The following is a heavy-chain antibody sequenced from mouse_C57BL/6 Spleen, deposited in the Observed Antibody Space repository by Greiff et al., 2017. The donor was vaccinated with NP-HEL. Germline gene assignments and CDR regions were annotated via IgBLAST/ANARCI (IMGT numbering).Heavy chain of an antibody. Sequence: VQLQQPGAELVMPGASVKLSCKASGYTFTSYWMHWVKQRPGQGLEWIGEIDPSDSYTNYNQKFKGKSTLTVDKSSSTAYMQLSSLTSEDSAVYYCARTGTTVVAYYFDYWGQGTTLTVSS. V-gene: IGHV1-69*01. CDR3: ARTGTTVVAYYFDY. D-gene: IGHD1-1*01. J-gene: IGHJ2*01. CDR1: GYTFTSYW. CDR2: IDPSDSYT.